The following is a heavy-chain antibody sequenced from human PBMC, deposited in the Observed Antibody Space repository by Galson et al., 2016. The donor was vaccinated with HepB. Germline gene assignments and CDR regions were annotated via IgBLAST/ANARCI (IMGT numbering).Heavy chain of an antibody. J-gene: IGHJ3*02. Sequence: SLRLSCAASGFGVSSKYMSWVRQIPGKGLEWVSVIYSGGSTFYADSVKGRFTISRDNVKNTVYLQMNSVTDEDTAVYYCARSPSNWFGPSTFDIWGQGTMVIVSS. CDR2: IYSGGST. D-gene: IGHD6-13*01. V-gene: IGHV3-53*01. CDR1: GFGVSSKY. CDR3: ARSPSNWFGPSTFDI.